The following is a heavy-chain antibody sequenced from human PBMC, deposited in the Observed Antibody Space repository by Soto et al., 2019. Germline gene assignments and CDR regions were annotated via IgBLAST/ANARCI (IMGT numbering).Heavy chain of an antibody. CDR2: IYYSGST. D-gene: IGHD3-10*01. V-gene: IGHV4-59*01. Sequence: SETLSLTCTVSTSSLIINYWSWIRPSPGKGLEWIGNIYYSGSTNYNPSLKSRVTMSVDTSKNQFTLKLSSVTAADTGVYFCARSFMVPVDFFDYWGQGTLVTVSS. CDR1: TSSLIINY. CDR3: ARSFMVPVDFFDY. J-gene: IGHJ4*02.